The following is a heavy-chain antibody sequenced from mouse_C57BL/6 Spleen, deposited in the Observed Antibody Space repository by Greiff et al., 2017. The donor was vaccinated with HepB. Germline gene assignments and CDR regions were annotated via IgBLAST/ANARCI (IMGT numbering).Heavy chain of an antibody. CDR1: GYTFTSYW. J-gene: IGHJ3*01. CDR2: IDPSDSET. CDR3: ARDGDGYYGDWFAY. Sequence: QVQLQQPGAELVRPGSSVKLSCKASGYTFTSYWMHWVKQRPIQGLEWIGNIDPSDSETHYNQKFKDKATLTVDKSSSTAYMQLSSLTSEDSAVYYCARDGDGYYGDWFAYWGQGTLVTVSA. D-gene: IGHD2-3*01. V-gene: IGHV1-52*01.